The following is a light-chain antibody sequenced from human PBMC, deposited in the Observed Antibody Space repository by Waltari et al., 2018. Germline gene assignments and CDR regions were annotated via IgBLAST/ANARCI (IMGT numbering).Light chain of an antibody. Sequence: DIQVSQSPSSLSASVGDRVTITCRTSHDINIYLDWYQQKPGKAPKLLIYYANNLPSVVPSRFSGSGSWTEFSLTINNLQPEDFATYFCQQAKTAPYSFGQGTEVEIK. CDR3: QQAKTAPYS. V-gene: IGKV1-17*02. CDR2: YAN. J-gene: IGKJ2*03. CDR1: HDINIY.